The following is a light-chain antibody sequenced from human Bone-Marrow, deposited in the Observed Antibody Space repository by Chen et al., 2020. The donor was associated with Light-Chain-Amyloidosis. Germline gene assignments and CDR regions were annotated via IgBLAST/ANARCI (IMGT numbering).Light chain of an antibody. J-gene: IGLJ3*02. Sequence: SYVLTQPSSVSVAPGQTATIACGGNNIGSTSVHWYQQTPGQAPLLVVYDDSDRPSGIPERLSGANAGDTATLTSSRVEAGDEADYNCERLDRSSERPVFGRGSKLTVL. CDR1: NIGSTS. CDR3: ERLDRSSERPV. V-gene: IGLV3-21*02. CDR2: DDS.